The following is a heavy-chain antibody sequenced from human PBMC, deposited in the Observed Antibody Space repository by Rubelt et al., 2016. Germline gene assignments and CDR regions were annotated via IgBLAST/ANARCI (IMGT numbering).Heavy chain of an antibody. CDR3: VRGLPIVPVPGAGYYYMDV. V-gene: IGHV4-31*02. J-gene: IGHJ6*03. Sequence: IGYIYYSGTTYYNPSLKSRLTISVDTSKNQFSLKLSSVTAADTAVYYCVRGLPIVPVPGAGYYYMDVWGEGTTVTVSS. CDR2: IYYSGTT. D-gene: IGHD2-2*01.